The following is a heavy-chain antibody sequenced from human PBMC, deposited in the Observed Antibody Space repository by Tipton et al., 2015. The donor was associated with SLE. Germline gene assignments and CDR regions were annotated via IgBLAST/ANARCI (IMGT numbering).Heavy chain of an antibody. V-gene: IGHV4-39*07. CDR2: AHYSGIT. CDR3: ARQGSGELVLVVAVTGALDY. Sequence: TLSLTCSVSGVSITNYHSYWGWIRQPPGKGLEWIGSAHYSGITYYNPSLKSRVTISVDTSKNQLSLRLSSVTAADTAVYYCARQGSGELVLVVAVTGALDYWGQGTLVTVSS. D-gene: IGHD2-15*01. J-gene: IGHJ1*01. CDR1: GVSITNYHSY.